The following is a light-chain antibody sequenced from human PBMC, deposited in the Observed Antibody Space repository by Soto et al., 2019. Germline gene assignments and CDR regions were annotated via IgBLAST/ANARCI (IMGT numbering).Light chain of an antibody. CDR2: GAF. J-gene: IGKJ5*01. CDR1: PSVTNF. Sequence: ERATLSCRASPSVTNFLAWYQQKPGQAPRLLIYGAFNRATGIPARFSGSGSGTDFTLTISSLEPEDSAVYYCQQRNVWPPVTFGQGTRLEIK. CDR3: QQRNVWPPVT. V-gene: IGKV3-11*01.